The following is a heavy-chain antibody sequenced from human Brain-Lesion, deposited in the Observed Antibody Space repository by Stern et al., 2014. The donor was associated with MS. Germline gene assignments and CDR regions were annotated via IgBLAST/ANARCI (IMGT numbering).Heavy chain of an antibody. J-gene: IGHJ5*02. CDR1: GGSVSSTSYA. V-gene: IGHV4-39*01. CDR2: IYYSGNT. D-gene: IGHD2-15*01. CDR3: AGEEDIRYCSGGSCTGNWFDP. Sequence: VQLVESGPGLVKPSETLSLTCTVAGGSVSSTSYAWAWIRQPPGKGLELIGTIYYSGNTYDHPSLKSQPTISLDPSKMQSSLQLSSVTAADTAVYYCAGEEDIRYCSGGSCTGNWFDPWGQGTLVTVSS.